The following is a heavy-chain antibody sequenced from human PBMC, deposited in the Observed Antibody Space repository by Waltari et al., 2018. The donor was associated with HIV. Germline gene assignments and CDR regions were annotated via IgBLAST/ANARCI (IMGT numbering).Heavy chain of an antibody. Sequence: EVQLMESGGGLVQPGGSRRRSCAASGFAFVSYAITWVRQSPERGVWWVAAIDGSGTKSSYADSAKVRFTLSRDNSKNAVFLQMNSLRAAATAIYYSAKAFYEDTAYYYDFWGRGTRVTVSS. CDR3: AKAFYEDTAYYYDF. V-gene: IGHV3-23*01. CDR1: GFAFVSYA. D-gene: IGHD3-22*01. J-gene: IGHJ4*02. CDR2: IDGSGTKS.